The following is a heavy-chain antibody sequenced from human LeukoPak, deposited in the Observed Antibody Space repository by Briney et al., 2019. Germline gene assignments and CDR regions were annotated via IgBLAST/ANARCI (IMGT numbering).Heavy chain of an antibody. CDR1: GGSISSSSYY. Sequence: SETLSLTCTVSGGSISSSSYYWGWIRQPPGKGLEWIGSIYYSGSTYYNPSLKSRVTISVDTSKNQFSLKLSSVTAADTAVYYCARVDYYDSSGSWHWGQGTLVTVSS. CDR3: ARVDYYDSSGSWH. CDR2: IYYSGST. V-gene: IGHV4-39*07. J-gene: IGHJ4*02. D-gene: IGHD3-22*01.